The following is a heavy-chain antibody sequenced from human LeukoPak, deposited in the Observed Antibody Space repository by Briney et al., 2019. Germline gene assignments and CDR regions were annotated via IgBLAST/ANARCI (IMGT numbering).Heavy chain of an antibody. Sequence: PGRSLTLSCAASGFPFSRLGMQWVRQAPGKGLEWVAVIHNDGTQGQYADSVRGRFTISRDNSKNTLYLQMNSLRAEDTAVYYCAKDGSYYYGSGTPNWGQGTLVTVSS. CDR1: GFPFSRLG. CDR2: IHNDGTQG. J-gene: IGHJ4*02. D-gene: IGHD3-10*01. CDR3: AKDGSYYYGSGTPN. V-gene: IGHV3-33*06.